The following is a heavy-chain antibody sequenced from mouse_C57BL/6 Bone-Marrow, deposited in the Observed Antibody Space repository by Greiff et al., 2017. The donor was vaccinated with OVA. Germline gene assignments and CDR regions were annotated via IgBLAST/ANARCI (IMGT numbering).Heavy chain of an antibody. Sequence: EVMLVESGGGLVKPGGSLKLSCAASGFTFSDYGMHWVRQAPEKGLEWVAYISSGSSTIYYADTVQGRFTISRDNAKNTLFLQMTSLRSEDTAMYYCARRIYYGYDYAMDYWGQGTSVTGSS. CDR2: ISSGSSTI. V-gene: IGHV5-17*01. CDR1: GFTFSDYG. J-gene: IGHJ4*01. D-gene: IGHD2-2*01. CDR3: ARRIYYGYDYAMDY.